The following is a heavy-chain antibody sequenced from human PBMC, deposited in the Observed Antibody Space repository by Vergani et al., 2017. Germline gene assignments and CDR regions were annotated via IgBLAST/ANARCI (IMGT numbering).Heavy chain of an antibody. J-gene: IGHJ5*02. CDR3: ASQLGVEVSWFDP. V-gene: IGHV1-69*01. D-gene: IGHD7-27*01. Sequence: QVQLVQSGAEVKKPGSSVKVSCKASGGTFSSYAISWVRQAPGQGLEWMGGIIPIFGTAHYAQEVQGRVTRTADESTSTADMELSSRRSEDTAVYDCASQLGVEVSWFDPWGQGTLVTVSS. CDR1: GGTFSSYA. CDR2: IIPIFGTA.